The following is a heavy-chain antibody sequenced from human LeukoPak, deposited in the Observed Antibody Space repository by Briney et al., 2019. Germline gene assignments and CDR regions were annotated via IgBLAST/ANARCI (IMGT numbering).Heavy chain of an antibody. J-gene: IGHJ4*02. CDR2: ISSSGSTI. V-gene: IGHV3-11*04. D-gene: IGHD5-18*01. CDR1: GFTFSDYY. Sequence: PGGSLRFSCAGSGFTFSDYYMSWIRQAPGKGLEWVSYISSSGSTIYYADSVKGRFTISRDNAKNSLYLQMNSLRAEDTAVYYCVRDQPIGYSNGYPFDYWGQGTLVTVSS. CDR3: VRDQPIGYSNGYPFDY.